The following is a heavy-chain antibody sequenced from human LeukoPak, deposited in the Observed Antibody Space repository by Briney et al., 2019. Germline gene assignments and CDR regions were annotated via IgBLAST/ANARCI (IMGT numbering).Heavy chain of an antibody. CDR1: WDSVSSNSAA. Sequence: PSQTLSLTCAISWDSVSSNSAAWNWIRQSPSRGLEWLGRTYYRSKWYIDHGVSVKSRITFNADTSKNQFSLQLNSVTPEDTAVYYCARDISGRFDYRGQGTLVTVSS. V-gene: IGHV6-1*01. D-gene: IGHD3-10*01. CDR2: TYYRSKWYI. CDR3: ARDISGRFDY. J-gene: IGHJ4*02.